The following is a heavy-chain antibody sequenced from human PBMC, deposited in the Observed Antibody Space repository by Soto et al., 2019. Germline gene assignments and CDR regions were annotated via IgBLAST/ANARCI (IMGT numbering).Heavy chain of an antibody. CDR2: IYYSGST. D-gene: IGHD2-15*01. CDR3: ARDYKGSVAANDAFDI. V-gene: IGHV4-31*03. Sequence: SETLSLTCTVSGGSISSGGYYWSWIRQHPGKGLEWIGYIYYSGSTYYNPSLKSRVTVSVDTSKNQFSLKLSSVTAADTAVYYCARDYKGSVAANDAFDIWGQGTMVTVSS. CDR1: GGSISSGGYY. J-gene: IGHJ3*02.